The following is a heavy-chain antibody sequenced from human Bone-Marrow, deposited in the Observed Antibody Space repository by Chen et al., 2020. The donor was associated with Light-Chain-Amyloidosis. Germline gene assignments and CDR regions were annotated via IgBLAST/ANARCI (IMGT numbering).Heavy chain of an antibody. CDR3: ARRRDGYNFDY. D-gene: IGHD5-12*01. J-gene: IGHJ4*02. Sequence: EVQLEQSGPDVKKPGESLKLSCKGSGYTFPNYWIGWVRQMPGKGLEWMGVIYPDDYAARYSPSFECQVTISADKSITTAYLQWRSLKASDTAMYYCARRRDGYNFDYWGQGTLVTVSS. CDR1: GYTFPNYW. CDR2: IYPDDYAA. V-gene: IGHV5-51*01.